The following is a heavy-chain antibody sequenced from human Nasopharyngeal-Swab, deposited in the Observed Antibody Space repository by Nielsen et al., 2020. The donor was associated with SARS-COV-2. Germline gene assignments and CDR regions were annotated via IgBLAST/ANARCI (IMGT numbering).Heavy chain of an antibody. Sequence: SQTLSLTCAISWDRVSSSSPAWNWIRQSPSRGLEWLGRTYYRSKWYNDYAVSVKSRLTINPDTSKNQFSLHLNSVTPEDTAVYYCARARGAYGDYYYYYYTDVWGKGTTVTVSS. D-gene: IGHD4-17*01. CDR3: ARARGAYGDYYYYYYTDV. J-gene: IGHJ6*03. CDR2: TYYRSKWYN. CDR1: WDRVSSSSPA. V-gene: IGHV6-1*01.